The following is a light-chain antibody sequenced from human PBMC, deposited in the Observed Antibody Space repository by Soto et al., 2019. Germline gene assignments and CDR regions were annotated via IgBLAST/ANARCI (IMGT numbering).Light chain of an antibody. CDR1: QDVSSN. Sequence: ESVVTQSPATLSLSPGERATLSCRASQDVSSNLAWYQQKPGQAPRLLIYGASSRATGIPDRFSGSGSGTDFTLTISRLEPEDFAVYYCQQYGSSPTFGEGTRLEIK. CDR2: GAS. V-gene: IGKV3-20*01. J-gene: IGKJ5*01. CDR3: QQYGSSPT.